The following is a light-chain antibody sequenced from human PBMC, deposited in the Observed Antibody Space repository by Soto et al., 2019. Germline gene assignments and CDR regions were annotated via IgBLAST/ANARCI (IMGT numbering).Light chain of an antibody. CDR3: QQYGYSPIT. Sequence: IVLIQSPATLSLSPGERATLSCRASQSVGSYLAWYQHKPGQAPRLLIYDASNRATGIPARFSGSGSGTDFTLTISSLEPEDFAVYYCQQYGYSPITFGQGTRLEIK. CDR2: DAS. V-gene: IGKV3-11*01. CDR1: QSVGSY. J-gene: IGKJ5*01.